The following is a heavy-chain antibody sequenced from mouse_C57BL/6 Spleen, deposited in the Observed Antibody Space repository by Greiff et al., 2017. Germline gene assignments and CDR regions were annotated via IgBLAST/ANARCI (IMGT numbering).Heavy chain of an antibody. CDR3: TSGTTTVLYY. D-gene: IGHD1-1*01. CDR2: IDPETGGT. CDR1: GYTFTDYE. V-gene: IGHV1-15*01. J-gene: IGHJ2*01. Sequence: QVQLKQSGAELVRPGASVTLSCKASGYTFTDYEMHWVKQTPVHGLEWIGAIDPETGGTAYNQKFKGKAILTADKSSSTAYMELRSLTSEDSAVYYCTSGTTTVLYYWGQGTTLTVSS.